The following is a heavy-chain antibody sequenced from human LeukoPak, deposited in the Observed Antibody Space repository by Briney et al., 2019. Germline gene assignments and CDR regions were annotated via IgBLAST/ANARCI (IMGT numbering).Heavy chain of an antibody. D-gene: IGHD6-19*01. V-gene: IGHV1-69*05. CDR1: GGTFSSYA. Sequence: SVKVSCKASGGTFSSYAIIWVRQAPGQGLEWMGRIIPIFGTANYAQKFQGRVTITTDESTSTAYMELSSLRSEDTAVYYCARDYSSGHRGVDYWGQGTLVTVSS. J-gene: IGHJ4*02. CDR2: IIPIFGTA. CDR3: ARDYSSGHRGVDY.